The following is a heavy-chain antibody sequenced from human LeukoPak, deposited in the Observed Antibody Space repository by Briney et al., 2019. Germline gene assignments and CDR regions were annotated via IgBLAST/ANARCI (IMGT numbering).Heavy chain of an antibody. CDR2: ISGSGGNT. V-gene: IGHV3-23*01. J-gene: IGHJ4*02. CDR3: AKDRVIRGIMGAGDY. CDR1: GFTFSSYA. D-gene: IGHD3-10*01. Sequence: PGGSLRLSCAASGFTFSSYAMSWVRQAQGKGLEWVSSISGSGGNTYNADSVKGRFTISRDNSKNTMYLQMNSLRAEDTAVYHCAKDRVIRGIMGAGDYWGQGTLVTVSS.